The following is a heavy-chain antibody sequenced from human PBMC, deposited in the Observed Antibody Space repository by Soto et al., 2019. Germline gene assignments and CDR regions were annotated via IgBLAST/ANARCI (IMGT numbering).Heavy chain of an antibody. J-gene: IGHJ6*02. Sequence: QVQLVESGGGVVQPGRSLRLSCAASGFTFSSYAMHWVRQAPGKGLEWVAVISYDGSNKYYADSVKGRFTNSRDNSKNTLYLQMNSLRADDTAVYYCARDRLNRFYYYYRMDFWGQGTTVTLSS. CDR3: ARDRLNRFYYYYRMDF. V-gene: IGHV3-30-3*01. CDR2: ISYDGSNK. D-gene: IGHD3-3*01. CDR1: GFTFSSYA.